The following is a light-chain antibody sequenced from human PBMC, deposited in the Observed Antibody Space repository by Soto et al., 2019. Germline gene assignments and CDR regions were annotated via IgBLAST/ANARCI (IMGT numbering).Light chain of an antibody. CDR1: TSNIGSNYD. V-gene: IGLV1-40*01. J-gene: IGLJ2*01. CDR2: GNN. Sequence: QSMLTQPPSVSGAPGQRVTISCTGSTSNIGSNYDVHWYQQVPGTAPKLLIYGNNNRPSGVPDRFSGSKSGTSASLAITGLQAEDEADYYCQSYGGSLSVVFGGGTKLTVL. CDR3: QSYGGSLSVV.